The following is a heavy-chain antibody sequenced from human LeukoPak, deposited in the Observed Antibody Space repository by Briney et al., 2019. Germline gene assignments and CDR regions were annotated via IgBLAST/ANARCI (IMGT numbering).Heavy chain of an antibody. CDR3: ARDAASSPGDY. CDR2: IWYDGSNK. V-gene: IGHV3-33*01. CDR1: GFTFSSYG. J-gene: IGHJ4*02. Sequence: PGRSLRLSCAASGFTFSSYGMHWVRQAPGKGLEWVAVIWYDGSNKYYADSVKGQFTISRDNSKDTLYLQMNSLRAEDTAVYYCARDAASSPGDYWGQGTLVTVSS.